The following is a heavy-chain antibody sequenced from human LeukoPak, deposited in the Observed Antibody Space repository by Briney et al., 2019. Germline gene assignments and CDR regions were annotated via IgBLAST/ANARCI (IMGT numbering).Heavy chain of an antibody. Sequence: SVKVSCKASGGTFSSYAISWVRQAPGQGLEWMGGIIPIFGTANYAQKFQGRVTITADKSTSTAYMELSSLRTEDTALYYCAKVKAQAYYASGSLVLWGQGTLVTVSS. CDR1: GGTFSSYA. D-gene: IGHD3-10*01. J-gene: IGHJ4*02. V-gene: IGHV1-69*06. CDR3: AKVKAQAYYASGSLVL. CDR2: IIPIFGTA.